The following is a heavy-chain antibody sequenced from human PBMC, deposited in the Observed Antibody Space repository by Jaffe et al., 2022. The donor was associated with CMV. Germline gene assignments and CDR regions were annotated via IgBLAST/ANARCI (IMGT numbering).Heavy chain of an antibody. CDR2: IWYDGSNK. D-gene: IGHD5-18*01. Sequence: QVQLVESGGGVVQPGRSLRLSCAASGFTFSSYGMHWVRQAPGKGLEWVAVIWYDGSNKYYADSVKGRFTISRDNSKNTLYLQMNSLRAEDTAVYYCARDSPPWRYSYGSYYYGMDVWGQGTTVTVSS. V-gene: IGHV3-33*01. CDR3: ARDSPPWRYSYGSYYYGMDV. J-gene: IGHJ6*02. CDR1: GFTFSSYG.